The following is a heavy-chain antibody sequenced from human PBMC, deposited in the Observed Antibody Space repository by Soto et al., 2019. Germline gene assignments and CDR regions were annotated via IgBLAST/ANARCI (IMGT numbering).Heavy chain of an antibody. CDR1: GFTFSDYY. CDR2: ISSSSSYT. V-gene: IGHV3-11*05. D-gene: IGHD2-15*01. CDR3: ARDSCSGGRCYGVAYFQL. J-gene: IGHJ1*01. Sequence: GGSLRLSCAASGFTFSDYYMSWIRQAPGKGLEWVSYISSSSSYTNSADSVKGRFTISRDNGKNSLYLQMNSLRAEDTAVYYCARDSCSGGRCYGVAYFQLWGQGTLVTVSS.